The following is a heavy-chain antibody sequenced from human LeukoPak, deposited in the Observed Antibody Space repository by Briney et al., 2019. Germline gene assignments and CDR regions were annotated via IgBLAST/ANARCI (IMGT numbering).Heavy chain of an antibody. CDR1: GYTFTSYG. J-gene: IGHJ4*02. V-gene: IGHV1-18*01. CDR3: ARAYTAYYDYVWGSYRHFDY. D-gene: IGHD3-16*02. CDR2: ISAYNGNT. Sequence: ASVKLSCNASGYTFTSYGISWVRQAPGQGLEWMGWISAYNGNTNYAQKLQGRVTMTTDTSTSTAYMELRSLRSDDTAVYYCARAYTAYYDYVWGSYRHFDYWGQGTLVTVSS.